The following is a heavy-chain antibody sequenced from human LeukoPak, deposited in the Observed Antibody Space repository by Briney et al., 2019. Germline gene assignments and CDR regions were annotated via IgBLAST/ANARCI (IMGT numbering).Heavy chain of an antibody. CDR3: ARDGGTGIPFDY. J-gene: IGHJ4*02. CDR1: GFTFSSYS. V-gene: IGHV3-7*01. Sequence: GGSLRLSCAASGFTFSSYSMNWVRQAPGKGLEWVANIKQDGNHKYYVDSVKGRFTISRDNAKNSLYLQMNSLRAEDTAVYYCARDGGTGIPFDYWGQGTLVAVSS. D-gene: IGHD1-1*01. CDR2: IKQDGNHK.